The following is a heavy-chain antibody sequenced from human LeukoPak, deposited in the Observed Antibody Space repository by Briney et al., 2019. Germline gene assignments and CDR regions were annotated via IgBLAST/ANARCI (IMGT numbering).Heavy chain of an antibody. Sequence: GGSLRLSCAASGFTFSDYYMSWIRQAPGKGLEWVSYISSGGSTIYYADSVKGRFTISRDNAKNSLYLQMNSLRAEDTAVYYCARGHYNYYDSSGLADYWGQGTLGTVSS. CDR1: GFTFSDYY. J-gene: IGHJ4*02. V-gene: IGHV3-11*01. D-gene: IGHD3-22*01. CDR3: ARGHYNYYDSSGLADY. CDR2: ISSGGSTI.